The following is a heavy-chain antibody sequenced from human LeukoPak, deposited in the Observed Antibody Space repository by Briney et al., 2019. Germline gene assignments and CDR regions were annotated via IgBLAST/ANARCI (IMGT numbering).Heavy chain of an antibody. CDR3: ARGGDYLTFDY. J-gene: IGHJ4*02. CDR2: IYHSEST. CDR1: GGSISSGGYS. Sequence: SETLSLTCAVSGGSISSGGYSWSWIRQPRGRGLEWFGYIYHSESTYYNPSLKSRVTISLDRSKNQLSLKLSSVTAADTAVYYCARGGDYLTFDYWGQGTLVTVSS. V-gene: IGHV4-30-2*01. D-gene: IGHD4-17*01.